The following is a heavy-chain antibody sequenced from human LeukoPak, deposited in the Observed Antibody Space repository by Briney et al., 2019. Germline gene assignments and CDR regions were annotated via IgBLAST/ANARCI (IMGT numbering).Heavy chain of an antibody. J-gene: IGHJ4*02. Sequence: SETLSLTCTVSGGSISSYFWNWIRQPPGKGLEWIGYISYSGSTNYNPSLKSRVTISVDTSRNQFSLKLSSVTAADTAVYYCARGGIPDYWGQGILVTVSS. CDR3: ARGGIPDY. D-gene: IGHD2-21*01. V-gene: IGHV4-59*08. CDR1: GGSISSYF. CDR2: ISYSGST.